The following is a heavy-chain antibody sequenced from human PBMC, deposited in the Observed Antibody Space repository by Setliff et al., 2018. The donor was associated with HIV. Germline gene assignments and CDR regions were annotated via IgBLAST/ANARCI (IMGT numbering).Heavy chain of an antibody. CDR2: VIPMYITV. CDR3: ARGTAPRPASVLEFLEWLFPNWFDP. Sequence: SVKVSCKASGGSFSSFGINWVRQAPGQGLEWMGGVIPMYITVNYAQKFQGRVTITTDESTSTAYMELSGLRSEDTAVYYCARGTAPRPASVLEFLEWLFPNWFDPWGQGTLVTVSS. J-gene: IGHJ5*02. D-gene: IGHD3-3*02. V-gene: IGHV1-69*05. CDR1: GGSFSSFG.